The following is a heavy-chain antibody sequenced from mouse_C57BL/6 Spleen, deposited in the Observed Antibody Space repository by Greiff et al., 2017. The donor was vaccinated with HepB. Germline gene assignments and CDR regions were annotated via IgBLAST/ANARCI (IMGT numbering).Heavy chain of an antibody. CDR1: GFTFSSYA. V-gene: IGHV5-4*03. CDR3: ARGGGYYGTPWFAY. CDR2: ISDGGSYT. Sequence: EVKVVESGGGLVKPGGSLKLSCAASGFTFSSYAMSWVRQTPEKRLEWVATISDGGSYTYYPDNVKGRFTISRDNAKNNLYLQMSHLKSEDTAMYYCARGGGYYGTPWFAYWGQGTLVTVSA. D-gene: IGHD2-3*01. J-gene: IGHJ3*01.